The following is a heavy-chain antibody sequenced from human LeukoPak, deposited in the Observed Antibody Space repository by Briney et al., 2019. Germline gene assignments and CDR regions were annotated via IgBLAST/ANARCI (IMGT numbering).Heavy chain of an antibody. J-gene: IGHJ4*02. CDR1: GFTFNIYA. Sequence: GGSLRLSCAASGFTFNIYAMHWVRQAPGKGLEWVAVISYDGSNKYYADSVKGRVTISRDNSKNTLFLQMNSLRAEDTAVYYCANNWHFDNWGQGSLVTVSS. CDR2: ISYDGSNK. CDR3: ANNWHFDN. V-gene: IGHV3-30*04. D-gene: IGHD1-20*01.